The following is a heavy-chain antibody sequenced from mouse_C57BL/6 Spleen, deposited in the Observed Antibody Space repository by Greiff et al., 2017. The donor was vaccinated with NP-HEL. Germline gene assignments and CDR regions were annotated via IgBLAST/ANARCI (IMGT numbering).Heavy chain of an antibody. V-gene: IGHV1-82*01. CDR1: GYAFSSSW. D-gene: IGHD2-2*01. Sequence: VQLQQSGPELVKPGASVKISCKASGYAFSSSWMNWVKQRPGKGLEWIGRIYPGDGDTNYNGKFKGKATLTADKSSSTAYMQLSSLTSEDSAVYCCANWLREGWDYWGQGTTLTVSS. CDR2: IYPGDGDT. CDR3: ANWLREGWDY. J-gene: IGHJ2*01.